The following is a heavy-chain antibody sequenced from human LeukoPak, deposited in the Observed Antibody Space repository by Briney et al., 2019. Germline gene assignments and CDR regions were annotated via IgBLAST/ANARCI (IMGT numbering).Heavy chain of an antibody. V-gene: IGHV3-7*03. CDR1: GFTFSSYW. D-gene: IGHD3-22*01. CDR2: IKQDGSEK. J-gene: IGHJ3*02. CDR3: AKDSYYYDSSGYYGGAFDI. Sequence: TGGSLRLSCAASGFTFSSYWMSWVRQAPGKGLEWVANIKQDGSEKYYVDSVKGRFTISRDNAKNSLYLQMNSLRAEDTALYYCAKDSYYYDSSGYYGGAFDIWGQGTMVTVSS.